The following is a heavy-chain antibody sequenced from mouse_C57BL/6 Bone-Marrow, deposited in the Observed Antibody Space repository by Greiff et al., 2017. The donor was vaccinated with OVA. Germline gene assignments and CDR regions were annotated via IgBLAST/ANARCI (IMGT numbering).Heavy chain of an antibody. CDR2: IDPSDSYT. CDR3: ARDWDGYYFDY. CDR1: GYTFTSYW. Sequence: QVQLQQPGAELVKPGASVKLSCKASGYTFTSYWMQWVKQRPGQGLEWIGEIDPSDSYTNYNQKFKGKATLTVDTSSSTAYMQLSSLTSEDSAVYYCARDWDGYYFDYWGQGTTLTGSS. D-gene: IGHD4-1*01. V-gene: IGHV1-50*01. J-gene: IGHJ2*01.